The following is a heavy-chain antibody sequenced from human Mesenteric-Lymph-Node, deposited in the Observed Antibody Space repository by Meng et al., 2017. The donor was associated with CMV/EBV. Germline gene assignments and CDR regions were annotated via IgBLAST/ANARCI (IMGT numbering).Heavy chain of an antibody. CDR2: IIPILGIA. J-gene: IGHJ6*02. CDR1: GGTFSSYT. V-gene: IGHV1-69*02. Sequence: SAKVSCKASGGTFSSYTISWVRQAPGQGLEWMGRIIPILGIANYAQKFQGRVTITADKSTSTAYMELSSLRSEDTAVYYCASFGGCYRAYYYYGMDVWGQGTTVTVSS. D-gene: IGHD4/OR15-4a*01. CDR3: ASFGGCYRAYYYYGMDV.